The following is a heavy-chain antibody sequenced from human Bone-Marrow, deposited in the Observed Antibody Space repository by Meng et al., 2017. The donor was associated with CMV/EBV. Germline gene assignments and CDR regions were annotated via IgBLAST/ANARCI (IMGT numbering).Heavy chain of an antibody. CDR3: AKDRRVGYSSSWYTIDY. Sequence: GEPLKISCAASGFTFSSYGMHWVRQAPGKGLEWVAFIRFDGSNKYYADSVKGRFTIYRDNSKNTLYVQMNSLRAEDTAVYYCAKDRRVGYSSSWYTIDYWGQGTLVTVSS. CDR1: GFTFSSYG. CDR2: IRFDGSNK. V-gene: IGHV3-30*02. D-gene: IGHD6-13*01. J-gene: IGHJ4*02.